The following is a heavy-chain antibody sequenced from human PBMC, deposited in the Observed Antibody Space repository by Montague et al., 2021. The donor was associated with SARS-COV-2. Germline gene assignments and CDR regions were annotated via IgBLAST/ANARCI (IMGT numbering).Heavy chain of an antibody. CDR2: ISGSGGST. CDR3: AVDIVATIKRTFDY. CDR1: GFTFSSYA. J-gene: IGHJ4*02. V-gene: IGHV3-23*01. D-gene: IGHD5-12*01. Sequence: SLILSCAASGFTFSSYAMSWVRQAPGKGLEWVSAISGSGGSTYYXDSVKGRFTISRDNSKNTLYLQMNSLRAEDTAVYYCAVDIVATIKRTFDYWGQGTLVTVSS.